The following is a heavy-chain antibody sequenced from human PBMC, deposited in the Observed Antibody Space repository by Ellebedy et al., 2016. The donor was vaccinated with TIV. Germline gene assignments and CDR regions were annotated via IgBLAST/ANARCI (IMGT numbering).Heavy chain of an antibody. D-gene: IGHD1-1*01. J-gene: IGHJ6*03. Sequence: SETLSLXCTVSGGSVSRYFWSWIRQPAGKALEWIGRIFTSGSFNYNPSLMSRVTMSVVTSKNQISLRLNSVTTADTAVYYCARVHCSITTCDYYYMDVWGKGTTVTVSS. CDR2: IFTSGSF. CDR1: GGSVSRYF. V-gene: IGHV4-4*07. CDR3: ARVHCSITTCDYYYMDV.